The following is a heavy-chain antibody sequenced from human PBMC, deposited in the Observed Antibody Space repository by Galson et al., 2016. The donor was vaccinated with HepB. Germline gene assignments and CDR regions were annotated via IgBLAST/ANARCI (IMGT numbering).Heavy chain of an antibody. CDR1: GYTFTGYY. V-gene: IGHV1-2*02. J-gene: IGHJ4*02. CDR2: VNPNTGGT. CDR3: ARGYYYDTAGYYRPYYFDY. D-gene: IGHD3-22*01. Sequence: SVKVSCKASGYTFTGYYMHWVRQAPGQGLEWMGWVNPNTGGTKYAQKFQGPVTMTRDTSISTAYMELSRLRSEDTAVYYCARGYYYDTAGYYRPYYFDYWGQGTLVTVSS.